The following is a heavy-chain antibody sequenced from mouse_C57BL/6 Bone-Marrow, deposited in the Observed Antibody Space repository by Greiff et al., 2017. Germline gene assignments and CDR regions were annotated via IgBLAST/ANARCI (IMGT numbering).Heavy chain of an antibody. D-gene: IGHD4-1*01. CDR3: AREGTGAMDY. J-gene: IGHJ4*01. V-gene: IGHV5-4*03. Sequence: EVMLVESGGGLVKPGGSLKLSCAASGFTFSSYAMSWVRQTPEKRLEWVATISDGGSYTYYPDNVKGRFTTSRDNAKNNLYLQMSHLKSEDTAMYYCAREGTGAMDYWGQGTSVTVSS. CDR1: GFTFSSYA. CDR2: ISDGGSYT.